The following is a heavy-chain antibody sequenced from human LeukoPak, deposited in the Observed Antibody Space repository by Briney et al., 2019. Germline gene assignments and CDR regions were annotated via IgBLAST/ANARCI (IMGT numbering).Heavy chain of an antibody. CDR1: GYTFTSYG. D-gene: IGHD4-11*01. CDR3: ARGPTTVTTLSYFDY. CDR2: ISAHNGNT. Sequence: ASVKVSCKASGYTFTSYGISWVRQAPGQGLEWMGWISAHNGNTNYAQKLQGRVTMTTDTSTSTAYMELRSLRFDDTAVYYCARGPTTVTTLSYFDYWGQGTLVTVSS. V-gene: IGHV1-18*01. J-gene: IGHJ4*02.